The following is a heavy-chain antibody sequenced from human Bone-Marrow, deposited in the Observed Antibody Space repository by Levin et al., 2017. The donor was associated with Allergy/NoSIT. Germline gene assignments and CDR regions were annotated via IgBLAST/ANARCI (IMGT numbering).Heavy chain of an antibody. CDR2: INQDGSVK. CDR1: GFTFNTYW. J-gene: IGHJ4*02. V-gene: IGHV3-7*01. CDR3: TKTYSATPGDY. Sequence: PGGSLRLSCAASGFTFNTYWMSWVRQAPGKGLEWVANINQDGSVKDYVDTVKGRFTISRDNAKSSVYLHMNSLRAEDTAVYYCTKTYSATPGDYWGQGTLVTVSS. D-gene: IGHD2-15*01.